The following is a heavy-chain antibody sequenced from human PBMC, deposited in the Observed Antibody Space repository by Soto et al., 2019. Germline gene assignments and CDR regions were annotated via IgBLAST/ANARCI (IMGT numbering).Heavy chain of an antibody. D-gene: IGHD4-4*01. Sequence: SETLSLTCAVSGGSISSTNWWNWVRQPPGKGLEWIGEIYHSGMTNFNPSLKSRVTISVDKSKNQFSLKLTSVTAADTAVYYCASLGTKVTRFDDWGQGTLVTVAS. CDR2: IYHSGMT. CDR3: ASLGTKVTRFDD. J-gene: IGHJ4*02. CDR1: GGSISSTNW. V-gene: IGHV4-4*02.